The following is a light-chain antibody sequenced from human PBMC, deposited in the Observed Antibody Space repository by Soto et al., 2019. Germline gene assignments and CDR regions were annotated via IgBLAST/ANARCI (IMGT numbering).Light chain of an antibody. Sequence: DIQMTQSPSSLSASVGERVTITCRASQGISYSLAWYQQKPGKVPKLLIYATSTLQSGVPSRFSGGGSGTDFTLTISSLQPEDVATYYCQKYNSAPWTFGQGTKVEIK. J-gene: IGKJ1*01. CDR2: ATS. CDR1: QGISYS. V-gene: IGKV1-27*01. CDR3: QKYNSAPWT.